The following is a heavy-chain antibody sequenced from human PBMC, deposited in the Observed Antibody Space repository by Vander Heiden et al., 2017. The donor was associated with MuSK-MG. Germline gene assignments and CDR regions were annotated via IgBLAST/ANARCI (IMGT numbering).Heavy chain of an antibody. V-gene: IGHV3-30*04. D-gene: IGHD2-2*01. J-gene: IGHJ4*02. CDR2: ISYDGSNK. Sequence: QVQLVESGGGVVQPGRSLRLSCAASGFPFSSYAMHWVRQAPGKGLEWVAVISYDGSNKYYADSVKGRFTISRDNSKNTLYLQMNSLRAEDTAVYYCARALRYCSSTSCSPVDYWGQGTLVTVSS. CDR3: ARALRYCSSTSCSPVDY. CDR1: GFPFSSYA.